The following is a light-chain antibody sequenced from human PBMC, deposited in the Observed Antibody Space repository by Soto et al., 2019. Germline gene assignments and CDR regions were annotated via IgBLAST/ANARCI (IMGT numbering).Light chain of an antibody. CDR1: HSILYSTNSRNY. CDR3: QQYCSSPLT. J-gene: IGKJ4*01. CDR2: GAS. Sequence: IMLTPPSHALFASLAEKATTHSKSSHSILYSTNSRNYLAWYQQKPGQAPKLLIYGASSRESGVPDRFSGSGSGTDFTLTISSLEAEDFAVYYCQQYCSSPLTFGGGTKVDI. V-gene: IGKV4-1*01.